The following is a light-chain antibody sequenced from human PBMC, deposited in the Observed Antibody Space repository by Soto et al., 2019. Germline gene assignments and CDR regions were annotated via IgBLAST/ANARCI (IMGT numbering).Light chain of an antibody. V-gene: IGKV3-20*01. CDR2: GAS. CDR1: QSVSNNY. Sequence: EIVFTQSPGTPSLSPGERATLSCRASQSVSNNYLAWYQQKPGQAPRLLIYGASNRATGIPDRFSGSGSGTDFTLTISRLEPEDFGVYYCQQYESSLTFGGGTKV. J-gene: IGKJ4*01. CDR3: QQYESSLT.